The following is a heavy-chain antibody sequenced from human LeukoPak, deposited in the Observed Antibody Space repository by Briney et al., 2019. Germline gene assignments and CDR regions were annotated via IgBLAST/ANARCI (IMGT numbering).Heavy chain of an antibody. Sequence: ASVKVSCKASGYTFTGYYMHWVRQAPGQGLEWMGWINPNSGGTNYAQKFQGRVTMTRDTSISTAYMELSRLRSDDTAVYYCARSLERRAWFDPWGQATLVTVSS. CDR3: ARSLERRAWFDP. V-gene: IGHV1-2*02. D-gene: IGHD1-1*01. CDR2: INPNSGGT. CDR1: GYTFTGYY. J-gene: IGHJ5*02.